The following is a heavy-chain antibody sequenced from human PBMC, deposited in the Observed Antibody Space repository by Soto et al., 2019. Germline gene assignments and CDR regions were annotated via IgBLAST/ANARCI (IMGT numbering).Heavy chain of an antibody. CDR3: AREDDGGDSLDV. D-gene: IGHD2-21*02. J-gene: IGHJ6*02. CDR1: GDSISSDYYH. V-gene: IGHV4-30-4*08. Sequence: QVQLQQSGPGLVKPSQTLSLTCTVSGDSISSDYYHWTWIRQSPGKGLGWIGYIHHSGSILYNPSLKSRVTLSVDTSKNPFSLHLTSVTAADTAVYFCAREDDGGDSLDVWGQGTTVTVSS. CDR2: IHHSGSI.